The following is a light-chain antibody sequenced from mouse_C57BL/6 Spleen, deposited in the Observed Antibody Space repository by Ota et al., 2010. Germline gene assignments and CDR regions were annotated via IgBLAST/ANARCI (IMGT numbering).Light chain of an antibody. Sequence: NIVMTQXPKSMSMSVGERVTLTCKASENVGTYVSWYQQKPEQSPKLLIYGASNRYTGVPDRFTGSGSGTDFTLTISSVQAEDLAVYYCQNDYSYPLTFGAGTKLELK. CDR2: GAS. V-gene: IGKV6-20*01. J-gene: IGKJ5*01. CDR3: QNDYSYPLT. CDR1: ENVGTY.